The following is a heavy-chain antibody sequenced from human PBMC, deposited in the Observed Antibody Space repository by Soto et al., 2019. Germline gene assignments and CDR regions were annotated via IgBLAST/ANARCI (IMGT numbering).Heavy chain of an antibody. Sequence: QVQLVQSGAEAKKPGASVKVSCKASGYSFTTYDINWVRQAPGQGLEWMGWMSPKNGNTGYAQNFQGRFTMTSDTYINTVYMELSSLRSEDTAVYYCARAGYCTDGVCHVWSDYWGQGTLVTVSS. D-gene: IGHD2-8*01. CDR1: GYSFTTYD. CDR3: ARAGYCTDGVCHVWSDY. J-gene: IGHJ4*02. V-gene: IGHV1-8*01. CDR2: MSPKNGNT.